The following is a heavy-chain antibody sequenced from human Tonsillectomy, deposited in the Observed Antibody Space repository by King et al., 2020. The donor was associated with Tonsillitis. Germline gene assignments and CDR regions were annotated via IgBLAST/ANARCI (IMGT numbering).Heavy chain of an antibody. Sequence: VQLVESGGGLVQPGGSLRLSCVASGFTFSNYWMNWVRQAPGKGLEWVANIKQDGSEKYYVDSVKGRFTISRDNAKNSLYLQMNSLRADDTAVYYCVSSPVTNFGLFFPYFFDYWGQGTLVTVSS. CDR2: IKQDGSEK. D-gene: IGHD3-3*01. V-gene: IGHV3-7*02. J-gene: IGHJ4*02. CDR1: GFTFSNYW. CDR3: VSSPVTNFGLFFPYFFDY.